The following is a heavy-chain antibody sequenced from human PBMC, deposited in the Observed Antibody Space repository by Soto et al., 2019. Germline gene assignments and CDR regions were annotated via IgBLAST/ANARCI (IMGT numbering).Heavy chain of an antibody. D-gene: IGHD3-9*01. V-gene: IGHV1-2*04. CDR2: INPNSGGT. Sequence: ASLKVSCKASGYTFTGYYMHWVRQAPGQGLEWMGWINPNSGGTNYAQKFQGWVTMTRDTSISTAYMELSRLRSDDTAVYYCARGSATVLRYFDWLSYYFDYWGQGTLVTVSS. J-gene: IGHJ4*02. CDR1: GYTFTGYY. CDR3: ARGSATVLRYFDWLSYYFDY.